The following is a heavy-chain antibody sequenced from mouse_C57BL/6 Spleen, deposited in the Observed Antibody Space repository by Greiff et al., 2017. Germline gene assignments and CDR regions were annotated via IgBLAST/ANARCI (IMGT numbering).Heavy chain of an antibody. V-gene: IGHV1-85*01. CDR2: IYPRDGST. J-gene: IGHJ3*01. CDR3: ARYYYDYDGAWFAY. Sequence: QVQLQQSGPELVKPGASVKLSCKASGYTFTSYDINWVKQRPGQGLEWIGWIYPRDGSTKYNEKFKGKATLTVDTSSSTAYMELHSLTSEDSAVYFCARYYYDYDGAWFAYWGQGTLVTVSA. CDR1: GYTFTSYD. D-gene: IGHD2-4*01.